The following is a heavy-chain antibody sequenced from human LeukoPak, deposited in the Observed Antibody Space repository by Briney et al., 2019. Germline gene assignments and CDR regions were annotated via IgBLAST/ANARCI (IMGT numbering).Heavy chain of an antibody. CDR2: IDWDDDK. CDR3: ARTPDSWFRDYYYGMDV. V-gene: IGHV2-70*11. D-gene: IGHD3-10*01. CDR1: GFSLSTSGMC. J-gene: IGHJ6*02. Sequence: SGPTLVNPTQTLTLTCTFSGFSLSTSGMCVSWIRQPPGKALEWLARIDWDDDKYYSTSLKTRLTISKDTSKNQVVLTMTNMDPVDTATYYCARTPDSWFRDYYYGMDVWGQGTTVTVSS.